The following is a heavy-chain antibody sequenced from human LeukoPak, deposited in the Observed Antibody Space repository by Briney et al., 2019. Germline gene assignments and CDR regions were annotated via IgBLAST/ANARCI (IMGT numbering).Heavy chain of an antibody. D-gene: IGHD6-13*01. CDR2: IIPILGIA. CDR3: AVDSSSWYAYFQH. Sequence: SVKVSCKASGGTFSSYAISWVRQAPGQGLEWMGRIIPILGIANYAQKFQGRVTITADKSTSTAYMELSSLRSEDTAVYYCAVDSSSWYAYFQHWGQGTLVTVSS. CDR1: GGTFSSYA. V-gene: IGHV1-69*04. J-gene: IGHJ1*01.